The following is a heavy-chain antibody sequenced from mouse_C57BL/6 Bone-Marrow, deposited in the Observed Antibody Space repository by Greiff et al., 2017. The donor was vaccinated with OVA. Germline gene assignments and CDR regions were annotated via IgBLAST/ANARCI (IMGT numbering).Heavy chain of an antibody. Sequence: QVQLKESGAELMKPGASVKLSCKATGYTFTGYWIEWVKQRPGHGLEWIGEILPGSGSTNYNEKFKGKATVTADTSSNTSYMQLSSLTTEDSAIYYWARDDYSNYVDYFDYWGQGTTLTGSS. D-gene: IGHD2-5*01. CDR2: ILPGSGST. J-gene: IGHJ2*01. CDR1: GYTFTGYW. CDR3: ARDDYSNYVDYFDY. V-gene: IGHV1-9*01.